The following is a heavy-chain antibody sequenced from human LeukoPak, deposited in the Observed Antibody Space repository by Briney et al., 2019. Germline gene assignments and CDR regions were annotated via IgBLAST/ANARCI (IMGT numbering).Heavy chain of an antibody. Sequence: GGSLRLSCAASGFTFSGNWMHWVRQAPGKGLVWVSHISTDARTITYADFVKGRFTISRDNAKNTLYLQMNSLRAEDTALYYCGKDINAGGMDYWGQGTLVTVSS. CDR3: GKDINAGGMDY. D-gene: IGHD6-13*01. CDR2: ISTDARTI. V-gene: IGHV3-74*01. CDR1: GFTFSGNW. J-gene: IGHJ4*02.